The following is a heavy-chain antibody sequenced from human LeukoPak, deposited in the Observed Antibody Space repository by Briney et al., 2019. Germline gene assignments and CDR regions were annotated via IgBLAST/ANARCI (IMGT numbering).Heavy chain of an antibody. Sequence: PGGSLRLSCAASGFTFRNYAMFWVRQAPGKGLQWVSGISGGGSPYYADSVKGRFTISRDNSKNTLYLQMSSLRAEDTARYYCAKDEGGSLEAPYPALDFWGQGTKVTVSS. D-gene: IGHD3-16*01. CDR3: AKDEGGSLEAPYPALDF. V-gene: IGHV3-23*01. CDR1: GFTFRNYA. J-gene: IGHJ3*01. CDR2: ISGGGSP.